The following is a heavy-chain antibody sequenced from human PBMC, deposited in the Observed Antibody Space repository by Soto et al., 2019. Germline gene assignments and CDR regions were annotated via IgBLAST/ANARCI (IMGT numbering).Heavy chain of an antibody. CDR3: ARGPDIVVVVAATHSGRGWFDP. J-gene: IGHJ5*02. D-gene: IGHD2-15*01. Sequence: SETLSLTCDVSGGTTNSGGYYWSWIRQHPGEGLEWIGQIYYTGSTSYNPSLKSRVTISIDTSKNQFSLKLSSVTAADTAVYYCARGPDIVVVVAATHSGRGWFDPWGQGTLVTVSS. V-gene: IGHV4-31*11. CDR1: GGTTNSGGYY. CDR2: IYYTGST.